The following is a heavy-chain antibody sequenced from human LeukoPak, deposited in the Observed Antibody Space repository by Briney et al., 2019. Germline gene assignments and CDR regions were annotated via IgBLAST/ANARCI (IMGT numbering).Heavy chain of an antibody. CDR2: IKHEGDEK. V-gene: IGHV3-7*01. D-gene: IGHD1-26*01. Sequence: PGGSLRLSCVASEFTFSRYWMSWVRQAPGKGLEWVANIKHEGDEKNYVDSVKGRFTISRDNANNSVYLQMNSLRAEDTALYYCARISGSSKKYFQHWGQGTLATVSS. CDR3: ARISGSSKKYFQH. CDR1: EFTFSRYW. J-gene: IGHJ1*01.